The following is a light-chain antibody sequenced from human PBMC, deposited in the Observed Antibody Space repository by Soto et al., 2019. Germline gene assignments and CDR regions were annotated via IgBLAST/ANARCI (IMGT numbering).Light chain of an antibody. J-gene: IGLJ2*01. CDR2: EVS. Sequence: QSVLTQPASVSGSPGQSITISCTGTSSDVGGYNYVSWYQQHPGKAPKLMIYEVSNRPSGVSNRFSASKSGNTASLTISGLQAEDEADYYCSSCTSSSALDVVFGGGTKLTVL. CDR3: SSCTSSSALDVV. CDR1: SSDVGGYNY. V-gene: IGLV2-14*01.